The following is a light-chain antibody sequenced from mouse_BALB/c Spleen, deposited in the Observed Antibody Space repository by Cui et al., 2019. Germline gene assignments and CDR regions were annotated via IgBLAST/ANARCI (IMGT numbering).Light chain of an antibody. CDR3: HQWSIYPWT. V-gene: IGKV4-80*01. J-gene: IGKJ1*01. Sequence: QIVLTQSPAIMSASLGEETTLTCSDSSSVSYMHWNQQNSGTSPKLLIYSTSILASGVPSRFSGSGSGTVYSLTISSVEAVDAADYYCHQWSIYPWTFGGGTKLEIK. CDR1: SSVSY. CDR2: STS.